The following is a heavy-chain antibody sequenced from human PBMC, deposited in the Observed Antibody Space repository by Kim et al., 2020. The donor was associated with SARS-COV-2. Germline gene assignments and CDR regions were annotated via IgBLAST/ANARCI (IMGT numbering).Heavy chain of an antibody. CDR3: AKNYGAPDV. D-gene: IGHD3-10*01. J-gene: IGHJ4*02. CDR2: ISYDGSNK. CDR1: GFTFSSYG. V-gene: IGHV3-30*18. Sequence: GGSLRLSCAASGFTFSSYGMNWVRQAPGKGLEWVAVISYDGSNKYYADSVKGRFTISRDNSKNTLYLQMNSLRAEDTAVYYCAKNYGAPDVWGQGTLVTVSS.